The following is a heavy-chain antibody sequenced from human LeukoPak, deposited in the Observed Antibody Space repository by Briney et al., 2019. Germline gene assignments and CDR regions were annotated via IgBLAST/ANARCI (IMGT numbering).Heavy chain of an antibody. D-gene: IGHD1-26*01. CDR1: GFTFSDYY. J-gene: IGHJ4*02. CDR2: ISDSSRYT. Sequence: PGGSLRLSCAASGFTFSDYYMSWIRQAPGEGLEWVSYISDSSRYTNYADSVKGRFTISRDNAKNSLYLQMNSLRAEDTAVYYCAAISHYRFAYWGQGTLVTVSS. CDR3: AAISHYRFAY. V-gene: IGHV3-11*03.